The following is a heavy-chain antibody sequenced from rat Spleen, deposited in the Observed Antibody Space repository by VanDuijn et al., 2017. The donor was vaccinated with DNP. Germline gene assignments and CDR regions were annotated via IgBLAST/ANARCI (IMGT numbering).Heavy chain of an antibody. CDR1: GYSITSDY. CDR2: ISYSGRT. Sequence: EVQLQESGPGLVKPSQSLSLTCSVTGYSITSDYWGWIRKFPGNKMEWIGHISYSGRTTYNPSLKSRISITSDKSKNQFFLQLNSVSTEDTATYYCARWKIGPHYFDYWGQGVMVTVSS. CDR3: ARWKIGPHYFDY. J-gene: IGHJ2*01. D-gene: IGHD1-5*01. V-gene: IGHV3-1*01.